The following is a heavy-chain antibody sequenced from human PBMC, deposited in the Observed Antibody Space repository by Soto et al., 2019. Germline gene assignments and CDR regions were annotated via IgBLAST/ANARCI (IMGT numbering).Heavy chain of an antibody. CDR3: TRHWGSGWFGDKGMDV. V-gene: IGHV3-73*01. D-gene: IGHD3-10*01. J-gene: IGHJ6*02. CDR1: GFTFSGSA. CDR2: IRSKANSYAT. Sequence: GGSLRLSCAASGFTFSGSAMHWVRQASGKGLEWVGRIRSKANSYATAYTASVKGRFTISRDDSKNTAYLQMNSLKTEDTAVYYCTRHWGSGWFGDKGMDVWGQGTTVTVSS.